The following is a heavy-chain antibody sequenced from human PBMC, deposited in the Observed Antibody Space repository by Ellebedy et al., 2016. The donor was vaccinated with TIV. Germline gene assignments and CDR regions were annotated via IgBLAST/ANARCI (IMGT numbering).Heavy chain of an antibody. CDR3: AKETTELTVTTLY. CDR2: ISHDGSVK. D-gene: IGHD1-1*01. Sequence: GESLKISCAASGFTFSRFGMQWVRQAPGKGLEWVAVISHDGSVKHYADSVKGRFTISRDNSKNTLNLQLSSLRSEDTAVYYCAKETTELTVTTLYWGQGTLVTVSS. J-gene: IGHJ4*02. CDR1: GFTFSRFG. V-gene: IGHV3-30*18.